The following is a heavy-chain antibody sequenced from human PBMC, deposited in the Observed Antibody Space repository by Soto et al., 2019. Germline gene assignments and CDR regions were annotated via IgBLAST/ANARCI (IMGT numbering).Heavy chain of an antibody. V-gene: IGHV4-39*01. CDR2: IYYNGST. Sequence: QLQLQESGPGLVKPSETLSLTCTVSGGSISSSSYYWGWIRQPPGKGLEWIGSIYYNGSTYYNPSLKSRVTISVDTSKNQFSLKLSSVTAADTAVYYCASLPSGSYFDYWGQGTLVTVSS. J-gene: IGHJ4*02. CDR1: GGSISSSSYY. D-gene: IGHD1-26*01. CDR3: ASLPSGSYFDY.